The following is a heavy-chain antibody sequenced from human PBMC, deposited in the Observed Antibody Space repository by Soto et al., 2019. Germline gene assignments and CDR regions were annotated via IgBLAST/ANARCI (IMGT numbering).Heavy chain of an antibody. D-gene: IGHD2-15*01. CDR2: ISGSGGST. V-gene: IGHV3-23*01. CDR1: GFTFSSYA. CDR3: AKSIVVVVAARVY. J-gene: IGHJ4*02. Sequence: LILSCAASGFTFSSYAISWVRHAPGKGLEWVSAISGSGGSTYYADSVKGRFTISRDNSKNTLYLQMNSLRAEDTAVYYCAKSIVVVVAARVYWGQGTLVTVSS.